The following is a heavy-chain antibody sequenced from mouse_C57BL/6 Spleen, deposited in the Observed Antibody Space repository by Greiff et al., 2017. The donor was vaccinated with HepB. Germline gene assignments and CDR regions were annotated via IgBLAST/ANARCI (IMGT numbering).Heavy chain of an antibody. CDR3: SAAMDY. CDR2: IDPETGGT. J-gene: IGHJ4*01. Sequence: QVQLKESGAELVRPGASVTLSCKASGYTFTDYEMHWVKQTPVHGLEWIGAIDPETGGTAYNQKFKDKAILTADKSSSTAYMELRSLTSEDSAVYYCSAAMDYWGQGTSVTVSS. CDR1: GYTFTDYE. V-gene: IGHV1-15*01.